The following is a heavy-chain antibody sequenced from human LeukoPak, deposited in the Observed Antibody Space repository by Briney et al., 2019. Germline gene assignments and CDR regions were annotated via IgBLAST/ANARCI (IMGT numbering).Heavy chain of an antibody. Sequence: GGSLRLSCAASGFTFSSYGMHWVRQAPGKGLEWVAFIRYDGSNKYYADSVKGRFTISRDNSKNTLYLQMNSLRAEDTAVYYCAKDGVVASSWQIDAFDIWGQGTMVTVSS. V-gene: IGHV3-30*02. CDR3: AKDGVVASSWQIDAFDI. J-gene: IGHJ3*02. CDR1: GFTFSSYG. CDR2: IRYDGSNK. D-gene: IGHD6-13*01.